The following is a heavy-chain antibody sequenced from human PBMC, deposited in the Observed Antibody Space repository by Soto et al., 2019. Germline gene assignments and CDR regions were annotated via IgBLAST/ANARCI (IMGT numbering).Heavy chain of an antibody. D-gene: IGHD6-19*01. J-gene: IGHJ4*02. V-gene: IGHV3-9*01. CDR3: AKSSGWYQLFDH. CDR2: ISWNRGSI. Sequence: GGSLRLSCAASGFTFADYAMHWVRQVPGKGLEWVSGISWNRGSIGYADSVKGRFTISRDNAKNSLYLQMNSLRVGDTALYYCAKSSGWYQLFDHWGQGTLVTVSS. CDR1: GFTFADYA.